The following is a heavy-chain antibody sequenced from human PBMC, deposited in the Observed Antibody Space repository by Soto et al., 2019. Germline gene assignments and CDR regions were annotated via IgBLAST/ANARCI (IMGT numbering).Heavy chain of an antibody. Sequence: GASVKVSCKASGYIFTTYYMHWVRQAPGQGLEWMGWINPNSGGTNYAQKFQGRVTMTRDTSISTAYMELSRLRSDDTAVYYCARGYPHYSNIEYWGQGTRVTVSS. J-gene: IGHJ4*02. CDR2: INPNSGGT. CDR3: ARGYPHYSNIEY. D-gene: IGHD4-4*01. CDR1: GYIFTTYY. V-gene: IGHV1-2*02.